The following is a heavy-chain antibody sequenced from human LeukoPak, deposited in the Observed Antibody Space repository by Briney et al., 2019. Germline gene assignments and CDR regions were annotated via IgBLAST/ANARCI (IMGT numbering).Heavy chain of an antibody. CDR2: ISYDGSNK. D-gene: IGHD6-13*01. CDR3: ARSIAAAGKIDY. CDR1: GFTFSGYA. Sequence: GGSLRLSCAASGFTFSGYAMHWVRQAPGKGLEWVAVISYDGSNKYYADSVKGRFTISRDNSKHTLYLQMNSLRAEDTAVYYCARSIAAAGKIDYWGQGTLVTVSS. J-gene: IGHJ4*02. V-gene: IGHV3-30*04.